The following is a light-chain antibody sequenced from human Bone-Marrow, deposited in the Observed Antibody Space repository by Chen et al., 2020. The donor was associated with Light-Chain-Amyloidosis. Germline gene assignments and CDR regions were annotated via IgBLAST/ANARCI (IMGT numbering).Light chain of an antibody. CDR3: QQYDDLPIA. Sequence: DIQMIQSPSSLSASVGDRVTITCQASEDISIYLNWFQQKPGEAPNLLIYDASNLETGVPPRFSGSGSGTYFTLTISSLQPEDIGTYYCQQYDDLPIAFGQGTRLEIK. CDR2: DAS. CDR1: EDISIY. V-gene: IGKV1-33*01. J-gene: IGKJ5*01.